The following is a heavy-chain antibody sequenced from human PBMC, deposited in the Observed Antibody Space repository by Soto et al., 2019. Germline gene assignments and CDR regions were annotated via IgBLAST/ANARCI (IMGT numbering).Heavy chain of an antibody. CDR3: ASAISARRLFAFDI. D-gene: IGHD2-21*01. Sequence: PGGSLRLSCTASGFTVSSNYMSWVRQAPGKGLEWVSVIYSGGSTYYADSVKGRFTISRDNSKNTLYLQMNSLRAEDTAVYYCASAISARRLFAFDIWGQGTMVTVSS. J-gene: IGHJ3*02. CDR2: IYSGGST. CDR1: GFTVSSNY. V-gene: IGHV3-66*01.